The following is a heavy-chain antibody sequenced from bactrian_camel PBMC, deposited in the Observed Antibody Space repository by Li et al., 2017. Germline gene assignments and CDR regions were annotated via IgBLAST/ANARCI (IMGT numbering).Heavy chain of an antibody. CDR1: KYTFANNY. CDR3: ASDPCSTFRGLGQDEYDY. V-gene: IGHV3S28*01. D-gene: IGHD1*01. CDR2: IYKGGVRT. Sequence: QLVESGGGSVQPGGSLRLSCTSPKYTFANNYMAWVRQAPGKGLEWLSAIYKGGVRTYAGDSVKGRFTISQDKAKHMLYLQMDSLKTEDTAMYYCASDPCSTFRGLGQDEYDYWGQGTQVTFS. J-gene: IGHJ4*01.